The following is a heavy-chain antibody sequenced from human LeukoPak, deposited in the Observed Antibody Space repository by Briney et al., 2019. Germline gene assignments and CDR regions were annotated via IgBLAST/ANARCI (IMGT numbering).Heavy chain of an antibody. CDR3: AREGDYGDYARSFAFDI. D-gene: IGHD4-17*01. Sequence: GGSLRLSCVASGFSVSNYYMSWVRQAPGKGLEWVSYISSSSSYTNYAASVKGRSTISRDNAKNSLYLQMNSLRAEDTAVYYCAREGDYGDYARSFAFDIWGQGTMVTVSS. J-gene: IGHJ3*02. CDR1: GFSVSNYY. CDR2: ISSSSSYT. V-gene: IGHV3-11*05.